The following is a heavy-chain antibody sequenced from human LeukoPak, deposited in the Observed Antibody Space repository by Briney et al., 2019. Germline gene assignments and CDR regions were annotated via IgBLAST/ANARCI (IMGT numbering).Heavy chain of an antibody. CDR3: ARGPGYSSSWDDAFDI. D-gene: IGHD6-13*01. CDR1: GFTFSSYW. CDR2: ISSSSSYI. Sequence: GGSLRLSCAASGFTFSSYWMSWVRRAPGKGLEWVSSISSSSSYIYYADSVKGRFTISRDNAKNSLYLQMNSLRAEDTAVYYCARGPGYSSSWDDAFDIWGQGTMVTVSS. V-gene: IGHV3-21*01. J-gene: IGHJ3*02.